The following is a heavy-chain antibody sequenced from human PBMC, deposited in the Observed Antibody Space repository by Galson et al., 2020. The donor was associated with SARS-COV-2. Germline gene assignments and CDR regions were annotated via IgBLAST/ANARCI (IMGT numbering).Heavy chain of an antibody. V-gene: IGHV3-11*01. CDR3: ATIGDVARSTKY. D-gene: IGHD3-16*01. Sequence: NSGGSLRLSCEASGFTFRDFYMSWIRQTPGKGLEWISYISSGGSTIYYADSVKGRFTISRDNAKNALYLHMDSLRAEDTAVYSCATIGDVARSTKYWGLGTLVTGSS. CDR1: GFTFRDFY. CDR2: ISSGGSTI. J-gene: IGHJ4*02.